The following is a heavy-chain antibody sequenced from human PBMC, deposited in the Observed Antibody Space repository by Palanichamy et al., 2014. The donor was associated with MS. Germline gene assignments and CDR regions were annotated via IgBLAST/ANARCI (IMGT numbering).Heavy chain of an antibody. CDR3: ARGGYHFVAGDYDWYFDL. Sequence: QVQLKESGPGLVKPSETLSLTCTVSGYSISSGHFWGWIRQPPGKGLEWIGSVYHGGTTYYNPYLSSRITVSLDTSKSQLSLRLSSVTATDTAVYYCARGGYHFVAGDYDWYFDLWGRGTLVTVSS. V-gene: IGHV4-38-2*02. J-gene: IGHJ2*01. CDR1: GYSISSGHF. D-gene: IGHD2-21*01. CDR2: VYHGGTT.